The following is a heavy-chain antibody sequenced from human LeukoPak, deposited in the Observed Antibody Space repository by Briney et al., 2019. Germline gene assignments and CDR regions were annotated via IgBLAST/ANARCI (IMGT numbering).Heavy chain of an antibody. CDR1: GFTFSSYW. CDR3: AGSLAYCGGDCRLGDY. Sequence: LGGSLRLSCAASGFTFSSYWMSWVRQAPGKGLEWVANIKQDGSEKYYVDSVKGRFTISRDNAKNSLYLQMNSLRAEDTAVYYCAGSLAYCGGDCRLGDYWGQGTLVTVSS. V-gene: IGHV3-7*01. J-gene: IGHJ4*02. CDR2: IKQDGSEK. D-gene: IGHD2-21*02.